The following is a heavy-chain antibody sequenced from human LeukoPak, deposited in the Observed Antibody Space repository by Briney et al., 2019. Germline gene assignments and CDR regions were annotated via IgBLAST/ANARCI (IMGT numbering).Heavy chain of an antibody. J-gene: IGHJ4*01. CDR1: GFTFSSYW. D-gene: IGHD2-21*02. Sequence: GGSLRLSCAASGFTFSSYWMSWVRQAPGKGLEWVANIKQDGSEKYYVDSVKGRFTTSRDNAKNSLYLQMSSLRAEDTAVYYCVRDPRPFGCGSDSCPRYYFDYWGQEPWSPSPQ. CDR3: VRDPRPFGCGSDSCPRYYFDY. V-gene: IGHV3-7*01. CDR2: IKQDGSEK.